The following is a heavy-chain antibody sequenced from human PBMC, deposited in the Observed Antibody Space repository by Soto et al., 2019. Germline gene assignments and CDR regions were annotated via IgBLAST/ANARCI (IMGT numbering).Heavy chain of an antibody. CDR3: ASDLDPIDPGIAVACYTWFYP. CDR2: ISAYNGNT. D-gene: IGHD6-19*01. J-gene: IGHJ5*02. Sequence: ASVKVSCKASGYTFTSYGISWVRQAPGQGLECMGWISAYNGNTNYAQKLQGRVTMTTDPSTSTAYMELRSLISGDTAVYYCASDLDPIDPGIAVACYTWFYPWGQGTLVTVSS. CDR1: GYTFTSYG. V-gene: IGHV1-18*04.